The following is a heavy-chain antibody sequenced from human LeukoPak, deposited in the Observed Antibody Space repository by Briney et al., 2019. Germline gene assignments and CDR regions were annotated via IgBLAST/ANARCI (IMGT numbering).Heavy chain of an antibody. D-gene: IGHD2-2*02. CDR2: IYHSGTT. J-gene: IGHJ4*02. Sequence: SETLSLTCAVSGGSISSSNWWSWVRQPPGKVLEWIGEIYHSGTTNYNPSLKSRVTMSVDKSKNQFSLKLSSVTAADTAVYYCASRTGYCSSTSCYSFDSWGQGTLVTVSS. CDR1: GGSISSSNW. CDR3: ASRTGYCSSTSCYSFDS. V-gene: IGHV4-4*02.